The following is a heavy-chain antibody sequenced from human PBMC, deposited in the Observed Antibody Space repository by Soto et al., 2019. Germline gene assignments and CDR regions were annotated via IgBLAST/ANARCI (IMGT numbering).Heavy chain of an antibody. D-gene: IGHD3-9*01. J-gene: IGHJ2*01. Sequence: EVQLVESGGGLVKPGGSLRLSCAASDFTFGTAWMNWVRQAPGKGLEWVGRLKSVSDGGTTDYAAPVKDRFTISRDDSKTTLSLQINSLQTEDTAVYYCATVRYCDTVSCRYFDLWGRGTLVTVAS. CDR3: ATVRYCDTVSCRYFDL. V-gene: IGHV3-15*07. CDR1: DFTFGTAW. CDR2: LKSVSDGGTT.